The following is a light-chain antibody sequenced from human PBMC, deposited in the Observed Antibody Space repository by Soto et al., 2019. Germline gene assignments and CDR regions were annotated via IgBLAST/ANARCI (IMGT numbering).Light chain of an antibody. V-gene: IGKV3-20*01. CDR3: QHYGSSPRIT. Sequence: EVVLTQSPVTLSSSPGETATLSCRASEGVASNYLAWYQQKPGQAPRLVIHGASSRATGIPDRFSGSGSGADFSLTISRLEPDDFAVYYCQHYGSSPRITFGLGTRLEI. J-gene: IGKJ5*01. CDR2: GAS. CDR1: EGVASNY.